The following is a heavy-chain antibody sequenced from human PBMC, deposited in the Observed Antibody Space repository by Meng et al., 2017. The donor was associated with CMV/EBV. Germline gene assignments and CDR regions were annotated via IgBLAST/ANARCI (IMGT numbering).Heavy chain of an antibody. CDR3: ARGLGRKPHYYYYYGMDV. J-gene: IGHJ6*02. CDR1: GGSFSSYY. CDR2: INHSGST. Sequence: SETLSLTCAVYGGSFSSYYWSWIRQPPGKGLEWIGEINHSGSTNYNPSLKSRVTISVDTSKNQFSLKLISVTAADTAVYYCARGLGRKPHYYYYYGMDVWGQGTTVTVSS. D-gene: IGHD1-14*01. V-gene: IGHV4-34*01.